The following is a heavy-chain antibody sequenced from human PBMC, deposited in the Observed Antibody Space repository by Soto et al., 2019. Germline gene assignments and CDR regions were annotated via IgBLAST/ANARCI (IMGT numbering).Heavy chain of an antibody. CDR3: ASLRAKYGGDCDRLDY. Sequence: TLSLSCAVSGCSISSGGFCWSWLRPRQGQGLVWIGYICYSGSTYYYPSLKRRVTIPVDTSKNQFSLKLSSVTAADTAVYYCASLRAKYGGDCDRLDYWGQGTLVTVSS. J-gene: IGHJ4*02. CDR2: ICYSGST. CDR1: GCSISSGGFC. V-gene: IGHV4-31*02. D-gene: IGHD2-21*02.